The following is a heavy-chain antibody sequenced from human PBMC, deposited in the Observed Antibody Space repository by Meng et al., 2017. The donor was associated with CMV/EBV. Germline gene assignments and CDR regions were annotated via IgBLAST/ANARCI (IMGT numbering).Heavy chain of an antibody. J-gene: IGHJ4*02. D-gene: IGHD5-24*01. V-gene: IGHV3-73*01. CDR1: GFTFSGSA. CDR2: IRSNDNSYAT. CDR3: TTPRRDGYNYYFDY. Sequence: KVSCAASGFTFSGSAMHWVRQASGKGLEWVGRIRSNDNSYATAYAAVVKGMFTISKDDSKNTAYLQMNSLKTEDTAVYYCTTPRRDGYNYYFDYWGQGTLVTVSS.